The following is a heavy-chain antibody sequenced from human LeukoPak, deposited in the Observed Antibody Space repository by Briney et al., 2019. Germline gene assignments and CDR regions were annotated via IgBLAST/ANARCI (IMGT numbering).Heavy chain of an antibody. D-gene: IGHD1-1*01. CDR2: ISPNNGNT. V-gene: IGHV1-18*01. CDR1: GYTFGTSS. CDR3: TRVRNSNNWWGAFDT. Sequence: ASVKVSCKAFGYTFGTSSISWVRQAPGQRLEWMGWISPNNGNTHYAQGFQGRVTMTTDTSRSTAYMELRSLRSDDTAVYYCTRVRNSNNWWGAFDTWGQGTMVTVSS. J-gene: IGHJ3*02.